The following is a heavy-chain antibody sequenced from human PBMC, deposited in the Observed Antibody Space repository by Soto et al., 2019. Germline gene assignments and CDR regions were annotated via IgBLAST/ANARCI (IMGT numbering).Heavy chain of an antibody. CDR3: ARCPETGDRFYDY. V-gene: IGHV3-11*01. CDR2: ISSSGTTI. CDR1: GLTFSDYC. J-gene: IGHJ4*02. Sequence: QVQLVESGGGLVKPGGSLRLSCAASGLTFSDYCMSWIRQAPGKGLEWVSYISSSGTTICYPDSVKGRFTISRDNAKNSLYLQMNSLRAEATAVYYCARCPETGDRFYDYWGQGTLVTVSS. D-gene: IGHD7-27*01.